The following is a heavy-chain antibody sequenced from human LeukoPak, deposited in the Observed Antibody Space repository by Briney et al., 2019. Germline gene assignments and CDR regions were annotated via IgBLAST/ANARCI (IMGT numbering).Heavy chain of an antibody. V-gene: IGHV7-4-1*02. CDR1: GYTFTSYA. Sequence: ASVKVSCKASGYTFTSYAMNWVRQAPGQGLEWMGWINTNTGNPTYAQGFTGRFVFSLDTSVSTAYLQISSLKAEDTAVYYCARDGGSSWYGTLDAFDIWGQGTMVTVSS. CDR2: INTNTGNP. D-gene: IGHD6-13*01. J-gene: IGHJ3*02. CDR3: ARDGGSSWYGTLDAFDI.